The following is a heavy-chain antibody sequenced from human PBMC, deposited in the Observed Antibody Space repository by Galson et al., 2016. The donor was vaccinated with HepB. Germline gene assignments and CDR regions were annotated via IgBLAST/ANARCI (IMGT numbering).Heavy chain of an antibody. J-gene: IGHJ3*02. Sequence: SETLSLTCAVSGGSFNDYYWNWIRQPPGKGLEWIGEINQSGSTHYNPSLKTRVTISVDTSENKLSLKLSFVTAADTAVYYCARNVHGFDIWGHGTMVTVSS. V-gene: IGHV4-34*01. CDR1: GGSFNDYY. CDR3: ARNVHGFDI. CDR2: INQSGST.